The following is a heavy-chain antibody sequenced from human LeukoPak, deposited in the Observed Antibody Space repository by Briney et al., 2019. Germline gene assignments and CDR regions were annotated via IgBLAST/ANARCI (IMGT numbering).Heavy chain of an antibody. V-gene: IGHV1-3*01. CDR2: INAGNGNT. D-gene: IGHD3-16*01. Sequence: TSVKVSCKASGYTFTSYAMHWVRQAPGQRLEWMGWINAGNGNTKYSQKFQGRVTITRDTSASTAYMELSSLRSEDTAVYYCATVMASWNSGFDYWGQGTLVTVSS. CDR3: ATVMASWNSGFDY. CDR1: GYTFTSYA. J-gene: IGHJ4*02.